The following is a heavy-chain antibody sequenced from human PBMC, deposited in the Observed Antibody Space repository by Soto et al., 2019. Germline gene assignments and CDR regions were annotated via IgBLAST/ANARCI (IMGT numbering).Heavy chain of an antibody. J-gene: IGHJ4*02. V-gene: IGHV4-31*11. Sequence: SATMSLTGAVSGESCGRGSCYWCCIHQHPGKGLEWIGYIYTSRTTYYNPSLRSRVTISGDTSKNQFSLKLNSVTAADTAVYYCARCNTREYSIDGWGQGTLVTFS. CDR2: IYTSRTT. CDR3: ARCNTREYSIDG. CDR1: GESCGRGSCY. D-gene: IGHD2-15*01.